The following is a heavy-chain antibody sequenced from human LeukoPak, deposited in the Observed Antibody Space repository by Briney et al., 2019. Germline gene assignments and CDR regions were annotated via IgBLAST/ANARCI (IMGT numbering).Heavy chain of an antibody. CDR2: IYSGGST. Sequence: GGSLRLSCAASGFTVSSNYMSWVRQAPGKGLEWVSVIYSGGSTYYADSVKGRFTISRDNSKNTLYLQMNSLRAEDTAVYYCAKDRGRVTVTTLFDYWGQGTLVTVSS. CDR1: GFTVSSNY. CDR3: AKDRGRVTVTTLFDY. D-gene: IGHD4-17*01. V-gene: IGHV3-53*01. J-gene: IGHJ4*02.